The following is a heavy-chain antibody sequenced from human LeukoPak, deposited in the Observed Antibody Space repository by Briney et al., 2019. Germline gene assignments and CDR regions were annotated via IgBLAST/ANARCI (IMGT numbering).Heavy chain of an antibody. CDR3: ARGRTVVPAAMRTTWFDP. J-gene: IGHJ5*02. CDR1: GFTFSSYS. D-gene: IGHD2-2*01. Sequence: PGGSLRLSCAASGFTFSSYSMNWVRQAPGKGLEWVSYISSSSSTIYYADSVKGRFTISRDNAKNSLYLQMNSLRAEDTAVYYCARGRTVVPAAMRTTWFDPWGQGTLVTVSS. CDR2: ISSSSSTI. V-gene: IGHV3-48*01.